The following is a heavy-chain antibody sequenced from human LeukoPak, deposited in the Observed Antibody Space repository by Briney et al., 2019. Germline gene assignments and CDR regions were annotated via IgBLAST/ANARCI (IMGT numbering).Heavy chain of an antibody. J-gene: IGHJ4*02. CDR1: GFTVSGNY. D-gene: IGHD5-12*01. CDR3: ARDPGSGYEEHFDY. CDR2: IYSDDTT. Sequence: GGSLRLSCAVSGFTVSGNYMSWLRHAPGKGLEWVSLIYSDDTTLYADSVKGRFTISRDISKNTLYLQMSSLRAEDTAVYYCARDPGSGYEEHFDYWGQGTLVTVSS. V-gene: IGHV3-53*01.